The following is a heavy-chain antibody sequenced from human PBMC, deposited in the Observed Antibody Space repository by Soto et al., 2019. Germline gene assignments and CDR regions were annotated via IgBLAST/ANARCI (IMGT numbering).Heavy chain of an antibody. CDR2: IIPIFGTA. D-gene: IGHD5-12*01. CDR3: ARGGSGYDYYYYGMDV. J-gene: IGHJ6*02. CDR1: GGTFSSYA. Sequence: SVKVSCKASGGTFSSYAISWVRQAPGQGLEWMGGIIPIFGTANYAQKFQGRATITADKSTSTAYMELSSLRSEDTAVYYCARGGSGYDYYYYGMDVWGQGTTVTVSS. V-gene: IGHV1-69*06.